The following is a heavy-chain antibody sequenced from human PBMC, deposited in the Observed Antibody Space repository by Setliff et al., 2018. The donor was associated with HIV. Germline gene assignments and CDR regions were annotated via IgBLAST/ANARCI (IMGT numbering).Heavy chain of an antibody. CDR3: AKDRSGSYSFARD. D-gene: IGHD1-26*01. CDR1: GFIFSSYE. Sequence: GGSLRLSCVASGFIFSSYEMNWVRQAPGKGLEWVSSIISGDSTIYYADSVKGRFTISRDNAKNSLILQMNSLTVEDTAVYYCAKDRSGSYSFARDWGQGTLVTVSS. CDR2: IISGDSTI. J-gene: IGHJ4*02. V-gene: IGHV3-48*03.